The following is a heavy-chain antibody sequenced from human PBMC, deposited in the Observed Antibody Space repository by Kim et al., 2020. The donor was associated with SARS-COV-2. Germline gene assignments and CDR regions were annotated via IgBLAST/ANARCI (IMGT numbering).Heavy chain of an antibody. CDR3: ATQETGYSSSWPI. D-gene: IGHD6-13*01. J-gene: IGHJ4*02. V-gene: IGHV4-39*01. CDR2: IYYSGST. CDR1: GGSISSSSYY. Sequence: SETLSLTCTVSGGSISSSSYYWGWIRQPPGKGLEWIGSIYYSGSTYYNPSLKSRVTISVDTSKNQFSLKLSSVTAADTAVYYCATQETGYSSSWPIWGQGTLVTVSS.